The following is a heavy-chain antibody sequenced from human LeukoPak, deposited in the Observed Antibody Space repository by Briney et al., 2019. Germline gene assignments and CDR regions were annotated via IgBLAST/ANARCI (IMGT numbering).Heavy chain of an antibody. CDR1: GFTFSSYW. V-gene: IGHV3-74*01. CDR2: INSDGSST. CDR3: ARYDYYDSSGYKIAEYFQH. J-gene: IGHJ1*01. D-gene: IGHD3-22*01. Sequence: GGSLRLSCTASGFTFSSYWMHWVRQAPGKGLVWVSRINSDGSSTSYADSVKGRFTISRDNAKNTLYLQMNSLRAEDTAVYYCARYDYYDSSGYKIAEYFQHWGQGTLVTVSS.